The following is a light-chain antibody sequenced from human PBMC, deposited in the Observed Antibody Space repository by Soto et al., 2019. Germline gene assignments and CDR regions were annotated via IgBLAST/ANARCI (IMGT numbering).Light chain of an antibody. Sequence: QSALTQPASVSGSPGQSITISCTGTSSDVGGYNYVSWYQQHPGKAPKLMIYVVSNRPSGVSNRFSGSKSGNTASLTISGLQAEDEADYYCSSYTSSSTVFGTGTKVTVL. V-gene: IGLV2-14*01. CDR2: VVS. J-gene: IGLJ1*01. CDR1: SSDVGGYNY. CDR3: SSYTSSSTV.